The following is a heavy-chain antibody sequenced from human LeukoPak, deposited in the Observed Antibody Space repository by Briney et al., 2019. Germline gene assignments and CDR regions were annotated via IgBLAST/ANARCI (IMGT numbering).Heavy chain of an antibody. CDR2: INPSGGST. CDR3: ARGPNYYGSGRLIRFLPSFDY. CDR1: GYTFTSYY. D-gene: IGHD3-10*01. Sequence: GASVKVSCKASGYTFTSYYMHWVRQAPGQGLEWMGIINPSGGSTSYAQKFQGRVTMTRDTSTSTVYMELSSLRSEDTAVYYCARGPNYYGSGRLIRFLPSFDYWGQGTLVTVSS. J-gene: IGHJ4*02. V-gene: IGHV1-46*01.